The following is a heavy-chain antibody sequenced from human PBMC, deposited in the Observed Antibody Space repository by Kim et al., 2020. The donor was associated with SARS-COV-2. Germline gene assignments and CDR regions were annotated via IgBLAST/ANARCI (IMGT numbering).Heavy chain of an antibody. V-gene: IGHV4-39*01. Sequence: SETLSLTCTVSGGSISSSSYYWGWIRQPPGKGLEWIGSIYYSGSTYYNPSLKSRVTISVDTSKNQFSLKLSSVTAADTAVYYCARPMAAAGLHWANHWFDPWGQGTLVTVSS. J-gene: IGHJ5*02. CDR2: IYYSGST. D-gene: IGHD6-13*01. CDR1: GGSISSSSYY. CDR3: ARPMAAAGLHWANHWFDP.